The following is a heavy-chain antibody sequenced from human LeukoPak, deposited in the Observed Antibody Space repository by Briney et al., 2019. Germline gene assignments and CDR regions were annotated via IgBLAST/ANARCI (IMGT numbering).Heavy chain of an antibody. CDR3: AREGWELREASNRFDP. CDR1: GFTFSSYS. Sequence: GGSLRLSCAASGFTFSSYSVNWVRQAPGKGLEWVSYISSSSSTIYYADSVKGRFTISRDNAKDSLYLQMNSLRAEDTAVYYCAREGWELREASNRFDPWGQGTLVTVSS. V-gene: IGHV3-48*04. J-gene: IGHJ5*02. D-gene: IGHD1-26*01. CDR2: ISSSSSTI.